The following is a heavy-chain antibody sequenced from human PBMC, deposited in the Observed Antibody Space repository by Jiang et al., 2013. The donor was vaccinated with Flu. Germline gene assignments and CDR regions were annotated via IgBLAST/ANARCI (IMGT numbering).Heavy chain of an antibody. CDR1: GGSISSHY. V-gene: IGHV4-59*11. CDR2: ISNSGTT. D-gene: IGHD4-17*01. Sequence: LLKPSETLSLTCTVSGGSISSHYWHWIRQPPGKGLEWIGYISNSGTTNYNPSLKSRVTILSDTSKNQFSLRLTSVTAADTAIYYCARGPTVTTDYWGQGTLVTVSS. CDR3: ARGPTVTTDY. J-gene: IGHJ4*02.